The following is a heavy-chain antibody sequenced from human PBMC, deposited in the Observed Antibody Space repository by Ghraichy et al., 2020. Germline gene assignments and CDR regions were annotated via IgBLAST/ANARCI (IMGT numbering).Heavy chain of an antibody. V-gene: IGHV1-2*04. D-gene: IGHD4-11*01. CDR3: AREIDYINPSQYYFYGMDV. Sequence: ASVKVSCKASGYTFTGYYIHWVRQAPGQGLEWMGWINPESGGTNYAQKFQGWVTMTRDTSISTVYMELSRLRSDDTAVYYCAREIDYINPSQYYFYGMDVWGQGTTVTVSS. CDR2: INPESGGT. J-gene: IGHJ6*02. CDR1: GYTFTGYY.